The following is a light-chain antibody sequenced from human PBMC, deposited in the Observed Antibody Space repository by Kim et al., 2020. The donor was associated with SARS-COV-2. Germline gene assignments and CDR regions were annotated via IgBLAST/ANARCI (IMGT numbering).Light chain of an antibody. J-gene: IGLJ3*02. CDR1: SSNIGTNT. V-gene: IGLV1-44*01. Sequence: QSVLTQPPSASGTPGQRVTISCSGSSSNIGTNTVNWYQQLPGTAPKLFIYSNNQRPSGVPDRFSGSKSGTSASLAISGLQSEDEADYYCAAWDDSLKGGVFGGGTKVTVL. CDR3: AAWDDSLKGGV. CDR2: SNN.